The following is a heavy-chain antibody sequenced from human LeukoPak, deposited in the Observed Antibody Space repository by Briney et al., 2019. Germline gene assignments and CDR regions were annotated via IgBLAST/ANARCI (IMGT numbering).Heavy chain of an antibody. D-gene: IGHD3-22*01. CDR1: GFTFSSYT. J-gene: IGHJ3*02. CDR2: ISTSDSTI. CDR3: GRDSMIGEAFDI. V-gene: IGHV3-48*01. Sequence: GGSLRLSCAASGFTFSSYTMNCVRQAPGKGLEWVSYISTSDSTIHYADSVRGRFTISRDNAKNTVPLKMNSLRGEDTAVYYCGRDSMIGEAFDIWGQGTMVTVSS.